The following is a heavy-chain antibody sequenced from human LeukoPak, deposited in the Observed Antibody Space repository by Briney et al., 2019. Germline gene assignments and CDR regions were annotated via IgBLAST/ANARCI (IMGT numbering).Heavy chain of an antibody. Sequence: PGGSLRLSCAASGFTFSNAWMSWVRQAPGKGLEWVSVIYSGGSTYYTDSVKGRFTISRDNSKNTLYLQMNSLRTEDTAVYYCVSNAFDTWGQGTRVIVSS. V-gene: IGHV3-66*02. CDR3: VSNAFDT. J-gene: IGHJ3*02. CDR1: GFTFSNAW. CDR2: IYSGGST.